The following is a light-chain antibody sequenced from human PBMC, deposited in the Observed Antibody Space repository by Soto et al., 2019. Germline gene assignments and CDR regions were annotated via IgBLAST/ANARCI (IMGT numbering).Light chain of an antibody. Sequence: ETVLTQSPAILSVSLGERATFSCRASQSISRDLAWYQQKPGQVPRLLIYGASTRATGIPARFSGSGSGTEFTRTMSGLQSEDFAVYHCQQYNIWPPSFGQGTKLEI. CDR2: GAS. V-gene: IGKV3-15*01. CDR1: QSISRD. J-gene: IGKJ2*01. CDR3: QQYNIWPPS.